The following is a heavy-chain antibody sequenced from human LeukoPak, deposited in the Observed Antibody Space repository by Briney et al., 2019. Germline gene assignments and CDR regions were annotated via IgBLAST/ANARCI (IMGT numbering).Heavy chain of an antibody. CDR3: TRSNSDLDS. Sequence: GGSLRLSCAASGFTFSSYWMHWVRQAPGKGLEWVSYIRSSGNTMYYADSVKGRFTISRDNAKNSLYLQMNTLRAEDTAVYYCTRSNSDLDSWGQGTLVTVSS. D-gene: IGHD4-23*01. V-gene: IGHV3-48*01. CDR1: GFTFSSYW. J-gene: IGHJ4*02. CDR2: IRSSGNTM.